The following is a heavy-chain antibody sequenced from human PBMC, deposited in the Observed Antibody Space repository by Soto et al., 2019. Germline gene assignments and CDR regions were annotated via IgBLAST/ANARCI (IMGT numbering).Heavy chain of an antibody. V-gene: IGHV4-38-2*01. CDR3: ARGIAVDMNWFDP. Sequence: TSETLSLTCAVSGYSISSGYYWGCIRQPPGKGLEWIGSIYHSGSTYYNPSLKSRVTISVDTSKNQFSLKLSSVTAADTAVYYCARGIAVDMNWFDPWGQGTLVTVSS. J-gene: IGHJ5*02. CDR2: IYHSGST. CDR1: GYSISSGYY. D-gene: IGHD6-19*01.